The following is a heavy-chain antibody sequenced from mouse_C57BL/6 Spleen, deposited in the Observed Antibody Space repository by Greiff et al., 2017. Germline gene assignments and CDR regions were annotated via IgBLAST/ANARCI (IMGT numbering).Heavy chain of an antibody. J-gene: IGHJ2*01. D-gene: IGHD1-1*01. CDR1: GYTFTDYE. V-gene: IGHV1-15*01. CDR2: IDPETGGT. Sequence: VQLVESGAELVRPGASVTLSCKASGYTFTDYEMHWVKQTPVHGLEWIGAIDPETGGTAYNQKFKGKAILTADKSSSTAYMELRSLTSEDSAVYYCTRGSTVVDYWGQGTTLTVSS. CDR3: TRGSTVVDY.